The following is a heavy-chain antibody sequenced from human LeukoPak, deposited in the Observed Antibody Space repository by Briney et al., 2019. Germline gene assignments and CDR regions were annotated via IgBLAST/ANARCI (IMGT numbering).Heavy chain of an antibody. Sequence: PGGSLRLSCAASGFSFSSYAMNWVRQAPGKGLEWVSTISAGGSSTYYADSVRGLFTISRDNSKNTLYLQMNSLRSEDTAIYYCAKGGYCSSSSCYYGWFDRWGQGTLVTVS. V-gene: IGHV3-23*01. D-gene: IGHD2-2*01. CDR2: ISAGGSST. CDR1: GFSFSSYA. CDR3: AKGGYCSSSSCYYGWFDR. J-gene: IGHJ5*02.